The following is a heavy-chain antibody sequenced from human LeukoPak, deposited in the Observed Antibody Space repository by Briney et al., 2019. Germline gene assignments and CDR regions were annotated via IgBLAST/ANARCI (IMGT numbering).Heavy chain of an antibody. V-gene: IGHV4-59*01. J-gene: IGHJ5*02. D-gene: IGHD2-21*01. CDR2: LYYSGST. CDR1: GGSISSYY. Sequence: PSETLSLTSTVSGGSISSYYWSWLRQPPGQGLVLIGYLYYSGSTNYNPSLKSRVTISVDTSKNQFSLKLSSVTAAVTAVYYCARLPRFCGGDCWLDHWGQGTLVTVSS. CDR3: ARLPRFCGGDCWLDH.